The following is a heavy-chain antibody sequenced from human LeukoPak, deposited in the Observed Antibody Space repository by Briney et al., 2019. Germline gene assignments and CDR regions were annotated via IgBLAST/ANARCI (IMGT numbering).Heavy chain of an antibody. D-gene: IGHD3-3*01. CDR3: ARATYYDFWSGQSHDY. CDR2: IYYSGST. Sequence: PSETLSLTCTVSGGSISSYYRSWIRQPPGKGLEWIGYIYYSGSTNYNPSLKSRVTISVDTSKNQFSLKLSSVTAADTAVYYCARATYYDFWSGQSHDYWGQGTLVTVSS. CDR1: GGSISSYY. J-gene: IGHJ4*02. V-gene: IGHV4-59*12.